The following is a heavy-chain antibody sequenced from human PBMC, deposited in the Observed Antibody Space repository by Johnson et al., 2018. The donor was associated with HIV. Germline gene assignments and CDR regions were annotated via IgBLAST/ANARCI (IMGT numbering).Heavy chain of an antibody. J-gene: IGHJ3*02. CDR3: ARDTPFDI. Sequence: QVLLLESGGGVVQPGKSLRLSCAASGFTFSGYAIHWVRQAPGKGLEWVAVISYDGSNKYYADSVKGRFTISRDNSRNTLYLQMNSLRAEDTAVYYCARDTPFDIWGQGTMVTVSS. CDR2: ISYDGSNK. V-gene: IGHV3-30*19. CDR1: GFTFSGYA.